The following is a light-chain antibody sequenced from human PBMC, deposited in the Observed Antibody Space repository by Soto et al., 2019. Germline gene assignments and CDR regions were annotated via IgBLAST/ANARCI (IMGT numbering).Light chain of an antibody. J-gene: IGKJ1*01. CDR1: QSVSSY. V-gene: IGKV3-11*01. Sequence: EIVLTQSPATLSLSPGERATLSCRASQSVSSYLAWYQQKPGQAPRLLIYDASNRATGIPARFSGSGSGTDFTITISSLETEDFAVYYCQLRSSWPRAFGQGTKVEFK. CDR3: QLRSSWPRA. CDR2: DAS.